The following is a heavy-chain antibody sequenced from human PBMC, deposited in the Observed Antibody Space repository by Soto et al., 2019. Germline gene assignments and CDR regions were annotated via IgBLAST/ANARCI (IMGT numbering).Heavy chain of an antibody. CDR3: ARTKVESGAVDAFDI. CDR2: IYSGGST. Sequence: QPGGSLRLSCAASGFSVSSNYMSWVRQAPGKGLEWVSVIYSGGSTYYADSAKGRLTISRDNSKNTLYLQMNSLRAEDTAVYYCARTKVESGAVDAFDIWGQGTMVTVS. J-gene: IGHJ3*02. V-gene: IGHV3-53*01. CDR1: GFSVSSNY. D-gene: IGHD3-3*01.